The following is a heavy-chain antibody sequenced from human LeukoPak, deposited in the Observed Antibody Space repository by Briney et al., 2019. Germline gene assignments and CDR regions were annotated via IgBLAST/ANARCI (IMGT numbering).Heavy chain of an antibody. V-gene: IGHV3-23*01. CDR2: IGGSGDKT. J-gene: IGHJ4*02. CDR1: GFTFNRNA. CDR3: SGGRDIAVAGPGGYFDY. D-gene: IGHD6-19*01. Sequence: GGSMRLSCAASGFTFNRNAISWVRQAPGKGLEWVSTIGGSGDKTFYADSVKGRFTISRDNSKNMLHLQMSSLTAEDTAVYYCSGGRDIAVAGPGGYFDYWGQGSLITVSS.